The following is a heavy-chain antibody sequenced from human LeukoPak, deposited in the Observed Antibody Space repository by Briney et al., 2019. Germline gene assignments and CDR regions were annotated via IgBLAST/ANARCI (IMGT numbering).Heavy chain of an antibody. D-gene: IGHD5-12*01. J-gene: IGHJ6*02. CDR3: ARAPGVWVATIMDYYYGMDV. CDR1: GGSISSSSYY. CDR2: IYYSGST. V-gene: IGHV4-39*07. Sequence: SETLSLTCTVSGGSISSSSYYWGWIRQPPGKGLEWIGSIYYSGSTYYNPSLKSRVTISVDTSKNQFSLKLSSVTAADTAVYYCARAPGVWVATIMDYYYGMDVWGQGTTVTVSS.